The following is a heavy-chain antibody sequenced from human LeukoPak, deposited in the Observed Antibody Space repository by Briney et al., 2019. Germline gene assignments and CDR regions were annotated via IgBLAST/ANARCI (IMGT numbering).Heavy chain of an antibody. J-gene: IGHJ4*02. CDR3: ARSVPDYTRFDY. CDR2: FKTKYNQV. CDR1: GFTFSDYA. Sequence: GGSLRLSCVASGFTFSDYAMNWVRQAPGKGLEWVSTFKTKYNQVYYAESVRGRFTISTDNSNNTVYLQMNSLRAEDTALYYCARSVPDYTRFDYWGQGALVTVSS. V-gene: IGHV3-23*05. D-gene: IGHD4-11*01.